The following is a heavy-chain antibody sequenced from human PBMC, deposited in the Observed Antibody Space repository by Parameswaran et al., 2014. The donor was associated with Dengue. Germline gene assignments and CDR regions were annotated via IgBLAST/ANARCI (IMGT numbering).Heavy chain of an antibody. Sequence: WIRQPPGKGLEWIGSIFYSGSTYYNPSLKSRVTMSVDTSKNQFSLKLSSVTAADTAVYYCARGNGVTTPGWWGQGTLVTVSS. CDR2: IFYSGST. D-gene: IGHD2-21*02. CDR3: ARGNGVTTPGW. V-gene: IGHV4-39*07. J-gene: IGHJ4*02.